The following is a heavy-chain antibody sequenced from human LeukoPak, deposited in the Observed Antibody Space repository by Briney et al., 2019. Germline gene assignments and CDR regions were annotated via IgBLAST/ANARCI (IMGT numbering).Heavy chain of an antibody. Sequence: PGGSLSLSCAASGFTFSSNYMSWGRQAPGKGLEWVSVIYSGCSTYYSDSVKGRFTISRDNSKNTLYLQMNSLRAEDTAVYYCARAPKYSYDAFDIWGQGTMVTVSS. CDR3: ARAPKYSYDAFDI. V-gene: IGHV3-53*01. D-gene: IGHD5-18*01. J-gene: IGHJ3*02. CDR1: GFTFSSNY. CDR2: IYSGCST.